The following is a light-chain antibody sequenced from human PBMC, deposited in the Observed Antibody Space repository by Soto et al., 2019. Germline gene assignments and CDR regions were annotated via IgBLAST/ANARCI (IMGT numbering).Light chain of an antibody. CDR1: QGITND. Sequence: DIQMTQSPSSLSAYVGDRVTITCRASQGITNDLGWYQQKPGKAPNLLIYDASTLHSGVPSRFSGGGSGTDFTLTISSLQPEDFATYYCQQVNVYPSTFGGGTKVEIK. CDR3: QQVNVYPST. V-gene: IGKV1-17*01. CDR2: DAS. J-gene: IGKJ4*01.